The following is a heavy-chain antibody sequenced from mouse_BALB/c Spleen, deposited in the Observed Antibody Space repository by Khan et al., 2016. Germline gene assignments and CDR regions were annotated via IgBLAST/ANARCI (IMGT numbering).Heavy chain of an antibody. D-gene: IGHD1-1*01. CDR3: ARDRYGGSRSFDV. CDR1: GFSLTSYG. J-gene: IGHJ2*01. CDR2: IWGGGST. Sequence: QVQLKQSGPGLVAPSQSLSITCTVSGFSLTSYGVHWVRQPPGKGLEWLGVIWGGGSTNYNSALMSRLSISKDNSKRQVFLEMNSTQTDDTAMYYCARDRYGGSRSFDVWGQGTTLTVSS. V-gene: IGHV2-9*02.